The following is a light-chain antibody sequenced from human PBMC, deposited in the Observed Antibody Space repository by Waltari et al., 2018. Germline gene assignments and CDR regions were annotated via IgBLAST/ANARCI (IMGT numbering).Light chain of an antibody. CDR3: ASYTSSSTWV. V-gene: IGLV2-14*03. CDR2: DVT. CDR1: TSDFSDYNY. J-gene: IGLJ3*02. Sequence: QSALTQPASVSGSPGQSITISCSGSTSDFSDYNYVSWYQHHPGKAPRLMISDVTKRTAGVSNRFSGSKSGNTASLSISGLQAEDEADYFCASYTSSSTWVFGGGTKLTVL.